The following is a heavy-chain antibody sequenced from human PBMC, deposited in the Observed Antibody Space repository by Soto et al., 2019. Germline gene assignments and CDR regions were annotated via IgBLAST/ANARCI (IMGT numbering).Heavy chain of an antibody. Sequence: QVQLVQSGAEVKKPGSSVKVSCKAFGGTFSSYAISWVRQAPGQGLEWMGGIIPIFGTANYAQKFQGRVTITADKSTSTAYMELSSLRSEDTAVYYCARGRRDYYYYGMDVWGQGTTVTVSS. J-gene: IGHJ6*02. V-gene: IGHV1-69*06. CDR1: GGTFSSYA. D-gene: IGHD3-10*01. CDR3: ARGRRDYYYYGMDV. CDR2: IIPIFGTA.